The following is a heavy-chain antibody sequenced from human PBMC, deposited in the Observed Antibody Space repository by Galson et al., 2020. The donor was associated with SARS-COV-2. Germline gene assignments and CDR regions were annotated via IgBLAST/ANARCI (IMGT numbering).Heavy chain of an antibody. J-gene: IGHJ4*02. V-gene: IGHV3-23*01. Sequence: TGGSLRLSCAASGFTFSSYAMSWVRRAPGKGLEWVSAISGSGGSTYYADSVKGRFTISRDNSKNTLYLQMNSLRAEDTAVYYCAKDQQQLVGPVNYWGQGTLVTVSS. D-gene: IGHD6-13*01. CDR3: AKDQQQLVGPVNY. CDR2: ISGSGGST. CDR1: GFTFSSYA.